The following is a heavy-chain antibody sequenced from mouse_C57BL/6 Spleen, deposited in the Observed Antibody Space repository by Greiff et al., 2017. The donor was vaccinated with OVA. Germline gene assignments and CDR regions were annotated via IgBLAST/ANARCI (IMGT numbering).Heavy chain of an antibody. Sequence: VKLVESGPGLVQPSQSLSITCTVSGFSLTSYGVHWVRQSPGKGLEWLGVIWRGGSTDYNAAFMSRLSITKDNSKSPVFFKMNSLQADDTAIYYCAKENRTTYYFDYWGQGTTLTVSS. CDR2: IWRGGST. D-gene: IGHD1-1*01. CDR3: AKENRTTYYFDY. CDR1: GFSLTSYG. V-gene: IGHV2-5*01. J-gene: IGHJ2*01.